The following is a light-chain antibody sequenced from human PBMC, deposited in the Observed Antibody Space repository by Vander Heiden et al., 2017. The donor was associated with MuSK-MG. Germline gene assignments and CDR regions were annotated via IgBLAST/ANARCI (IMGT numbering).Light chain of an antibody. J-gene: IGKJ1*01. Sequence: DIGFTQSPDSLAVSLGERATINCKSSQSVLYSSNNKNYLAWYQQKPGQPPKLLIYWASTRESGVPDRFSGSGSGTDFTLTISSLQAEDVAVYYCQQYYSTPRTFGPGTKVEIK. CDR2: WAS. V-gene: IGKV4-1*01. CDR1: QSVLYSSNNKNY. CDR3: QQYYSTPRT.